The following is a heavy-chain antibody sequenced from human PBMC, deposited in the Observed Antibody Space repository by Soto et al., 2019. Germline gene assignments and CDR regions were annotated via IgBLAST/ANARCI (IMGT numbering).Heavy chain of an antibody. CDR3: ARDQVRDYYDSSGYPYYYYGMDV. J-gene: IGHJ6*02. CDR1: GFTFSSYG. Sequence: GGSLRLSCAASGFTFSSYGMHWVRQAPGKGLEWVAVIWYDGSNKYYADSVKGRFTISRDNSKNTLYLQMNSLRAEDTAVYYCARDQVRDYYDSSGYPYYYYGMDVWGQGTTVTVSS. CDR2: IWYDGSNK. D-gene: IGHD3-22*01. V-gene: IGHV3-33*01.